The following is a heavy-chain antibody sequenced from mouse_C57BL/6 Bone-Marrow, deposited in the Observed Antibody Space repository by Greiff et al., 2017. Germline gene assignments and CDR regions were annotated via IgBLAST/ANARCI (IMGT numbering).Heavy chain of an antibody. J-gene: IGHJ3*01. Sequence: EVKLMESGGGLVKPGGSLKLSCAASGFTFSDYGMHWVRQAPEKGLEWVAYISSGSSTIYYAATVEGRFTISRDNDKNTLFLQMTSLRSEDTAMYYCARAPYYYGLAYWGQGTLVTVSA. D-gene: IGHD1-1*01. CDR3: ARAPYYYGLAY. CDR2: ISSGSSTI. CDR1: GFTFSDYG. V-gene: IGHV5-17*01.